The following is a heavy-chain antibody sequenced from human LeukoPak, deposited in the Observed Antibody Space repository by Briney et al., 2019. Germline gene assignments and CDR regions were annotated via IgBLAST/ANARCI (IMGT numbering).Heavy chain of an antibody. CDR3: ARHQDYYGSGSYHYMDV. Sequence: PSETLSLTCTVSGGSISSHYWSWIRQPPGKGLEWIGYIYTSGSTNYNPSLKSRVTISVDTSNNQFSLKLSSVTAADTAVYYCARHQDYYGSGSYHYMDVWGKGTTVTVSS. V-gene: IGHV4-4*09. CDR1: GGSISSHY. CDR2: IYTSGST. J-gene: IGHJ6*03. D-gene: IGHD3-10*01.